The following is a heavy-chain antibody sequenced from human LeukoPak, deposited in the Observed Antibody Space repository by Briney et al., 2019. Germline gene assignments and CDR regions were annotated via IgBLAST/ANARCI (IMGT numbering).Heavy chain of an antibody. D-gene: IGHD4-17*01. CDR2: ISSDSSYI. CDR1: GFNFNTYT. CDR3: ARDRMETVTFPLDY. Sequence: GGSLRLSCAASGFNFNTYTMNWVRQAPGKGLEWVSSISSDSSYIYYADAVHGRFTVSRDNAKYLLYLQMNSLRAEDTAVYYCARDRMETVTFPLDYWGQGTLVTVSS. J-gene: IGHJ4*02. V-gene: IGHV3-21*01.